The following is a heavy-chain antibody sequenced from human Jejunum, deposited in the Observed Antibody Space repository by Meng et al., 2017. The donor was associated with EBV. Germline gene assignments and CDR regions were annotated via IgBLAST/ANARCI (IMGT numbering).Heavy chain of an antibody. J-gene: IGHJ4*02. CDR1: GFTFSDYW. D-gene: IGHD4-23*01. V-gene: IGHV3-11*01. CDR3: ARDPMYSGGNSGAFDY. CDR2: ISSSGGAM. Sequence: LGSGGDLVKPVGSLRLPCAASGFTFSDYWMTWIRQTPEQGLEWVAYISSSGGAMYYADSVKGRFTISRDNAERSLYLQMNSLRADDTAVYYCARDPMYSGGNSGAFDYWGQGTLVTVSS.